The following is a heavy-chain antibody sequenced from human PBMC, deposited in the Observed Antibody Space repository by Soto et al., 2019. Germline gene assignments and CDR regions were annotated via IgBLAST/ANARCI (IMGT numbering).Heavy chain of an antibody. CDR3: AKDPGGRTDGNWFDP. J-gene: IGHJ5*02. D-gene: IGHD2-8*02. Sequence: GGSLRLSCAASGFTFSNYAMSWVRQAPGKGLEWVSTISGRGGSTYYADSVKGRFTISRDNSKNTLYLQMNSLRPEDTAVYYCAKDPGGRTDGNWFDPWGQGTLVTVSS. CDR1: GFTFSNYA. CDR2: ISGRGGST. V-gene: IGHV3-23*01.